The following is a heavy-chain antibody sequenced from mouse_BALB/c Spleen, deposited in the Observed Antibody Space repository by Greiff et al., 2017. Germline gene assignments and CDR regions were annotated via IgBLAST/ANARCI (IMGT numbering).Heavy chain of an antibody. V-gene: IGHV5-4*02. J-gene: IGHJ3*01. D-gene: IGHD1-2*01. Sequence: EVQLVESGGGLVKPGGSLKLSCAASGFTFSDYYMYWVRQTPEKRLEWVATISDGGSYTYYPDSVKGRFTISRDNAKNTLYLQMSSLKSEDTAMYYCARDYGGAYWGQGTLVTVSA. CDR3: ARDYGGAY. CDR1: GFTFSDYY. CDR2: ISDGGSYT.